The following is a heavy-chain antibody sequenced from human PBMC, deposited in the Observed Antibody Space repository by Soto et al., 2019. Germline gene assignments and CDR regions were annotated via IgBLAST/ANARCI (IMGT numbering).Heavy chain of an antibody. CDR1: GFTFSSYW. D-gene: IGHD6-13*01. Sequence: PGGSLRLSCAASGFTFSSYWMSWVRQAPGKGLEWVANIKQDGSEKYYVDSVKGRFTISRDNAKNSLYLQMNSLRAEDTAVYYCSAPLVSSSWYVFDYWGQGTLVTVSS. CDR2: IKQDGSEK. J-gene: IGHJ4*02. V-gene: IGHV3-7*01. CDR3: SAPLVSSSWYVFDY.